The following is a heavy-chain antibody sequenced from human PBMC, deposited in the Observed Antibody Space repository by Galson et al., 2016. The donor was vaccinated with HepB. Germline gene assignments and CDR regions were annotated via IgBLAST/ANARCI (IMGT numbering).Heavy chain of an antibody. CDR2: ISTRRTT. D-gene: IGHD1-1*01. J-gene: IGHJ4*02. V-gene: IGHV3-53*01. CDR1: GFTVSSSY. Sequence: SLRLSCAASGFTVSSSYMNWVRQAPGKGLEWVASISTRRTTYYSGSVQGRFTISRDNSNNTLYLQMNGLRAEDTAVYYCAKERLVRRIFDHWGQGTLLTVSS. CDR3: AKERLVRRIFDH.